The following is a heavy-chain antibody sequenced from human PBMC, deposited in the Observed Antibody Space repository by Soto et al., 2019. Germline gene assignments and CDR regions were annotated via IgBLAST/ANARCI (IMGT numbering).Heavy chain of an antibody. V-gene: IGHV3-33*01. CDR1: GFTFSSYG. CDR2: IWYDGSNK. J-gene: IGHJ5*02. Sequence: ESGGGVVPPGRSLRLSCAASGFTFSSYGMHWVRQAPGKGLEWVAVIWYDGSNKYYADSVKGRFIISRDNSKNTLYLQMTSLRAEDTAVYYCARGIGIAADCFDPWGQGTLVTVSS. D-gene: IGHD6-13*01. CDR3: ARGIGIAADCFDP.